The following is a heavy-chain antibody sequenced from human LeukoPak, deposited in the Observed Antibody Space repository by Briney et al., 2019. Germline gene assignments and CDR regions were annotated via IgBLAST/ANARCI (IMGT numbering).Heavy chain of an antibody. CDR2: IWYDGSNK. CDR1: GFTFSSYG. Sequence: GRSLRLSCAASGFTFSSYGMHWVRQAPGKGLEWVAVIWYDGSNKYYADSVKGRFTISRDNSKNTLYLQMNSLRAEDTAVYYCATEGNDSSGYAYFDYWGQGTLVTVSS. V-gene: IGHV3-33*08. CDR3: ATEGNDSSGYAYFDY. J-gene: IGHJ4*02. D-gene: IGHD3-22*01.